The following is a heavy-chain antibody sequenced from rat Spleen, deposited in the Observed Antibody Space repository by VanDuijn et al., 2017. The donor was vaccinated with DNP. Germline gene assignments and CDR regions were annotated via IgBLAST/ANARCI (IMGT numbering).Heavy chain of an antibody. J-gene: IGHJ2*01. CDR2: ISTSGGNT. V-gene: IGHV5-25*01. Sequence: EVQLVESGGGLVQPGRSLKLSCAASGFTFSDYYMAWVRQAPTKGLEWVASISTSGGNTYYRDSVKGRFTISRDNAKSTLYLQMNSLRSEDTATYYCTRDWPFDYWGQGVMVTVSS. CDR3: TRDWPFDY. CDR1: GFTFSDYY. D-gene: IGHD4-2*01.